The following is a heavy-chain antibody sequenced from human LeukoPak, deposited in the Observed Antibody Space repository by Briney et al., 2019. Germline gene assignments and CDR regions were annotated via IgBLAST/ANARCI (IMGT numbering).Heavy chain of an antibody. D-gene: IGHD2-15*01. CDR1: GYTFTSYD. Sequence: GASVKVSCKASGYTFTSYDINWVRQATGQGLEWMGWMNPSNGNTGYAQKFQGRVTMTRNTSISTAYMELSSLRSEDTAVYYCARGTQFSYYCGMDVWGQGTTVTVSS. CDR2: MNPSNGNT. V-gene: IGHV1-8*01. J-gene: IGHJ6*01. CDR3: ARGTQFSYYCGMDV.